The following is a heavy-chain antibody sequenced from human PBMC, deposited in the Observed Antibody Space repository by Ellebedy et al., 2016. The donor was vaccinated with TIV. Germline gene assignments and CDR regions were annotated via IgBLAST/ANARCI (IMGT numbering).Heavy chain of an antibody. D-gene: IGHD2-2*01. CDR3: ARDPRAYVAYCSSATCHNFDH. CDR1: VYTFTSYG. V-gene: IGHV1-18*01. J-gene: IGHJ4*02. CDR2: ISANNGNT. Sequence: ASVKVSCKASVYTFTSYGISWVRQAPGQGLEWMGWISANNGNTNYAQKLQGRVTMTTDTSTSTAYMELRSLKSDDTAVYYCARDPRAYVAYCSSATCHNFDHWGQGTLVTVSS.